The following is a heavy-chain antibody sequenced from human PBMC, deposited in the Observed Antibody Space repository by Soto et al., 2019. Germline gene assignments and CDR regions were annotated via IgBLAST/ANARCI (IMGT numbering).Heavy chain of an antibody. V-gene: IGHV4-31*03. Sequence: QVQLQESGPGLVKPSQTLSLTCTVSGGSISSGGYYWSWIRQHPGKGLEWIGYIYYSGSTYYNYSLPSLKSRVTISVDTSKNPFSLKLSSVTAADTAVYYCARTPLLWGQGTLVTVSS. CDR2: IYYSGST. CDR1: GGSISSGGYY. CDR3: ARTPLL. D-gene: IGHD1-26*01. J-gene: IGHJ4*02.